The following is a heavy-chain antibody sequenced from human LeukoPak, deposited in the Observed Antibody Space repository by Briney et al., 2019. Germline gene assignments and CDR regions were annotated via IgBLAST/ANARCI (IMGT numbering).Heavy chain of an antibody. CDR1: GGSIFSSSSY. D-gene: IGHD6-6*01. J-gene: IGHJ4*02. V-gene: IGHV4-39*07. CDR3: ARRHVEYSSSSDPYYFDY. Sequence: SETLSLTCTVSGGSIFSSSSYWGWIRQPPGKGLEWIGSVYYSGSTYYNPSLKSRVTISVDTSKNQFSLKLNSVTAADAAVYYCARRHVEYSSSSDPYYFDYWGQGTLVTVSS. CDR2: VYYSGST.